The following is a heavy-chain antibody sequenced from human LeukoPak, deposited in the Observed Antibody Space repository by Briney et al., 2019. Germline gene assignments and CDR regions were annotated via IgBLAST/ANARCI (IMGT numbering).Heavy chain of an antibody. J-gene: IGHJ6*02. CDR3: ARDLPSSGVYYYYGMDV. Sequence: GGSLRLSCAASGFTFSSYSMNWVRQAPGKGLEWVSSISSSSSYIYYADSVKGRFTISRDNAKNSLYLRMNSLRAEDTAVYYCARDLPSSGVYYYYGMDVWGQGTTVTVSS. CDR2: ISSSSSYI. D-gene: IGHD7-27*01. CDR1: GFTFSSYS. V-gene: IGHV3-21*01.